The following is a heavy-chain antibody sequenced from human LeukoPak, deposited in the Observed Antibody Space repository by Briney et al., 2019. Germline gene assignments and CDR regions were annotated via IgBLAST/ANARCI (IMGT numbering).Heavy chain of an antibody. CDR1: GYTFTGYY. J-gene: IGHJ1*01. V-gene: IGHV1-2*02. CDR2: INPNSGGT. Sequence: ASVKVSCKASGYTFTGYYMHWVRQAPGQGLEWMGWINPNSGGTNYAQKFQGRVTMTRDTSIITAYMELSRLRSDDTAVYFCARGYYDSSDYEYFQHWGQGTPVTVSS. CDR3: ARGYYDSSDYEYFQH. D-gene: IGHD3-22*01.